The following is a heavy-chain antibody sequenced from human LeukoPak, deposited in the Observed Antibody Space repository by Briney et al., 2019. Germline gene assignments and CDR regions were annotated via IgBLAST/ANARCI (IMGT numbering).Heavy chain of an antibody. Sequence: GSLRLSCAASGFTFSSYWMSWVRQAPGKGLEWVANIKQDGSEKYYVDSVKGRFTISRDNAKNSLYLQMNSLRAEDTAVYYCARGSSSGWSPGYYFDYWGQGTLVTVSS. V-gene: IGHV3-7*01. CDR1: GFTFSSYW. D-gene: IGHD6-19*01. CDR3: ARGSSSGWSPGYYFDY. CDR2: IKQDGSEK. J-gene: IGHJ4*02.